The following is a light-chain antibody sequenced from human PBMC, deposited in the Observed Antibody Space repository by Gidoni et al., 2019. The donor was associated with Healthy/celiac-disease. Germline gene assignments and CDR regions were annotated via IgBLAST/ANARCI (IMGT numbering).Light chain of an antibody. CDR3: QQYGSSPPWT. Sequence: VLTQSLGTLSLETGELATLSCRSSQRLSSSYLAWYQQKPGQAPRLLIYGASSRATGIPDRFSGSGSGTDFTLTISRLEPEDFAVYYCQQYGSSPPWTFGQGTKVEIK. CDR1: QRLSSSY. CDR2: GAS. J-gene: IGKJ1*01. V-gene: IGKV3-20*01.